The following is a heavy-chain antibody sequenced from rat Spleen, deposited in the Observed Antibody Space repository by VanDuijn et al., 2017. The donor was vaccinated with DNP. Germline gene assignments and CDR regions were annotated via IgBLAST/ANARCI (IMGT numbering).Heavy chain of an antibody. CDR3: ARYYGYNYYAMDA. J-gene: IGHJ4*01. V-gene: IGHV2-30*01. CDR1: GFSLTSYD. Sequence: QVQLKESGPGLVQPSQTLSLTCTVSGFSLTSYDVHWVRQPSGKGLEWMGVIWSGGRSELNSALKSRLSISRDTSKSQVFLKMNSLQTEDTAMYFCARYYGYNYYAMDAWGQGTSVTVSS. D-gene: IGHD1-9*01. CDR2: IWSGGRS.